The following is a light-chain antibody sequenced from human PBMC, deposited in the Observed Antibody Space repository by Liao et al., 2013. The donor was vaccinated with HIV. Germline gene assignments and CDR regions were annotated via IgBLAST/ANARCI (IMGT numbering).Light chain of an antibody. CDR2: KDS. J-gene: IGLJ2*01. CDR3: QAWGNNSVA. CDR1: ALPKQY. Sequence: SYELTQPPSVSVSPGQTARITCSGDALPKQYAYWYQQKPGQAPVLLIYKDSERPSGIPERFSGSSSGTTVTLTISGVQAEDEADYYCQAWGNNSVAFGGGTKLTVL. V-gene: IGLV3-25*03.